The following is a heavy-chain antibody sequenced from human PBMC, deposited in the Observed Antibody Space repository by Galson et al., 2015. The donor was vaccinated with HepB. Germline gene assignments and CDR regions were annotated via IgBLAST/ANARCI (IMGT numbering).Heavy chain of an antibody. V-gene: IGHV3-74*01. CDR3: ARGTFYDSLTGYNREYYHYALDV. CDR2: MSGDGRST. D-gene: IGHD3-9*01. J-gene: IGHJ6*02. Sequence: SLRLSCAASGFTFRSYWMHWVRQVPGKGLVWVSRMSGDGRSTSYADSEKGRFIISRDNAKNTLYLQMDSLRVEDTAVYYCARGTFYDSLTGYNREYYHYALDVWGQGTTVIVSS. CDR1: GFTFRSYW.